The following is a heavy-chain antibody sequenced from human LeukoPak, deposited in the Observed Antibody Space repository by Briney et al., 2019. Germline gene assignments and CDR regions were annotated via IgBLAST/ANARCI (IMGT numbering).Heavy chain of an antibody. CDR2: ISSTSSTI. CDR3: ARCTTGRTFGSLREIKRSREIDY. V-gene: IGHV3-48*04. D-gene: IGHD1-1*01. Sequence: GGSLRLSCAASGFTFSSYNMNWVRQAPGKGLEWVSYISSTSSTIYYADSVKGRFTLSRDNARNSLYLQMNSLRVEDTAVYYCARCTTGRTFGSLREIKRSREIDYWGQGTLVTVSS. J-gene: IGHJ4*02. CDR1: GFTFSSYN.